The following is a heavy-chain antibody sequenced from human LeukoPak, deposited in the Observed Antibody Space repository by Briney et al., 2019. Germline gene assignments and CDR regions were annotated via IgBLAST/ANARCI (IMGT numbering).Heavy chain of an antibody. D-gene: IGHD3-3*01. CDR1: GYAFTGYY. CDR2: ISAYNGNT. J-gene: IGHJ4*02. V-gene: IGHV1-18*04. CDR3: ARDHNYDFWSGYRPGGTFDY. Sequence: ASVKVSCKASGYAFTGYYMHWVRQAPGQGLEWMGWISAYNGNTNYAQKLQGRVTMTTDTSTSTAYMELRSLRSDDTAVYYCARDHNYDFWSGYRPGGTFDYWGQGTLVTVSS.